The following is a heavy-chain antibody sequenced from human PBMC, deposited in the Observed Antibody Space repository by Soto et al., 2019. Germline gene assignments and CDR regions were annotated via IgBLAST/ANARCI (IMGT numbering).Heavy chain of an antibody. Sequence: QITLKESGPTLVKPTQTLTLTCTFSGFSLSADGVGVGWIRQPPGKALEWLALIYWDDDKRYRPSLKSRLTNTKXTXKXXVVLTMTNMDPVDTATYYCAHAYGGTSWPNDAFDVWGQGTVVTVSS. CDR1: GFSLSADGVG. CDR2: IYWDDDK. J-gene: IGHJ3*01. V-gene: IGHV2-5*02. CDR3: AHAYGGTSWPNDAFDV. D-gene: IGHD2-2*01.